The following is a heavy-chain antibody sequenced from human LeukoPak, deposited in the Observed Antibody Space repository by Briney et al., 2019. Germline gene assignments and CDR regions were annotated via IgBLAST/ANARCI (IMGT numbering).Heavy chain of an antibody. CDR2: IYHTGST. D-gene: IGHD4-17*01. CDR1: GGSISSDDNP. V-gene: IGHV4-30-2*01. Sequence: SETLSLTCAVSGGSISSDDNPWSWIRQPPGKGLEWIGHIYHTGSTYYNPSLKSRVSISVDRSKNQFSLKLISVTAADTAVYYCAREARDQTVTTGSAYFDLWGRGTLVTVSS. J-gene: IGHJ2*01. CDR3: AREARDQTVTTGSAYFDL.